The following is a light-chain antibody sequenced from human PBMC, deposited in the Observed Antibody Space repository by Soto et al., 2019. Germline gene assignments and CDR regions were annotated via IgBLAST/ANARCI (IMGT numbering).Light chain of an antibody. V-gene: IGKV3-20*01. CDR1: QSVRSIY. CDR2: SAS. CDR3: DSEVISSR. Sequence: IGLSISAVAVSLKEGERATLSCMASQSVRSIYLAWYQQKPGQAPRPLIQSASNRATGIPDRFSGSGSGTDFTLTISRLEPEDLPVYSSDSEVISSRFGQ. J-gene: IGKJ5*01.